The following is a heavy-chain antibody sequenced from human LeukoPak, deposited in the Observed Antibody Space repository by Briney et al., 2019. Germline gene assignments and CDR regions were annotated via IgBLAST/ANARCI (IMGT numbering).Heavy chain of an antibody. J-gene: IGHJ6*03. CDR1: GASISSSNYY. Sequence: SETLSLTCTVSGASISSSNYYWGWIRQPPGKGLEFIGSLYYSGSTNYNPSLKSRVTISVDTSKNQFSLKLSSVTAADTAVYYCARDRQTGFYYYYYMDVWGKGTTVTVSS. V-gene: IGHV4-39*07. CDR3: ARDRQTGFYYYYYMDV. CDR2: LYYSGST. D-gene: IGHD1-1*01.